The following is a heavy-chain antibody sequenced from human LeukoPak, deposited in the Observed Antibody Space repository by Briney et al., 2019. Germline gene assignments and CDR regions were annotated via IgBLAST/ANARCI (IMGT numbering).Heavy chain of an antibody. CDR1: GFTFSNYA. Sequence: TGGSLRLSCAASGFTFSNYAMSWVRQAPGKGLEWVSTISGSGGSTYHADSVKGRFTISRDNSKNTLFLQMNSLRAEDTAVYYCAKDSGYSARWDRDYFDYWGQGALVTVS. CDR3: AKDSGYSARWDRDYFDY. V-gene: IGHV3-23*01. J-gene: IGHJ4*02. CDR2: ISGSGGST. D-gene: IGHD6-13*01.